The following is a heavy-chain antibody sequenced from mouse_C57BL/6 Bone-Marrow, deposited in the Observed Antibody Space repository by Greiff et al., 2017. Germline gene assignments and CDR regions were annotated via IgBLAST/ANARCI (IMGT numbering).Heavy chain of an antibody. CDR1: GYTFTSYW. J-gene: IGHJ2*01. D-gene: IGHD1-1*01. CDR2: IDPSDSCT. Sequence: QVQLQQSGAELVMPGASVKLSCKASGYTFTSYWMHWVKQRPGQGLEWIGVIDPSDSCTNYNQKFKSKATLTVDKSSSTAYMQLSSLTSEDSAVYYCARGLITTVVGHWDQGNTLTGSS. CDR3: ARGLITTVVGH. V-gene: IGHV1-69*01.